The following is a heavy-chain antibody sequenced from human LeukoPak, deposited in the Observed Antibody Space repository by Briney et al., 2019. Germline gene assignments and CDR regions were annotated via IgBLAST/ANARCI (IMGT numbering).Heavy chain of an antibody. CDR2: IYHSGST. D-gene: IGHD4-17*01. CDR1: GGSISSGGYY. J-gene: IGHJ4*02. Sequence: SETLSLTCTVSGGSISSGGYYWSWIRQPPGKGLEWIGYIYHSGSTYYNPSLKSRVTISVDRSKNQFSLKLSSVTAADTAVYYCARRTDYAAPFDYWGQGTLVTVSS. V-gene: IGHV4-30-2*01. CDR3: ARRTDYAAPFDY.